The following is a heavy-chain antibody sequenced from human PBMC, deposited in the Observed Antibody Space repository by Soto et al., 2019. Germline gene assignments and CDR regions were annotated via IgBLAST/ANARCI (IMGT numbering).Heavy chain of an antibody. Sequence: QVQLVQSGAEVKKPGSSVKVSCKASGGTFSSYAISWVRQAPGQGLEWMGGIIPIFGTANYAQKFQGRVTITADESSSTDYMELSSLRSENTAVYYCAIAAVLVSHYSSGMDVWGQGPTVTVSS. V-gene: IGHV1-69*12. D-gene: IGHD2-8*02. J-gene: IGHJ6*02. CDR1: GGTFSSYA. CDR2: IIPIFGTA. CDR3: AIAAVLVSHYSSGMDV.